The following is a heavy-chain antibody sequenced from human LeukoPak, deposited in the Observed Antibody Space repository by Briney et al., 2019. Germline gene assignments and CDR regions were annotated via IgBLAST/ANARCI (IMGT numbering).Heavy chain of an antibody. CDR2: INTNGDDT. V-gene: IGHV3-64D*09. CDR3: VKDLRGGGYYTSFDY. J-gene: IGHJ4*02. Sequence: GGSLRLACAASAFTVYNNYMHWVRQAPGKGLEHVSTINTNGDDTYYADSVKGRFTISRDNSKRTLYLQMSSLRAEDTAVYYCVKDLRGGGYYTSFDYWGQGTLVTVSS. D-gene: IGHD3-10*01. CDR1: AFTVYNNY.